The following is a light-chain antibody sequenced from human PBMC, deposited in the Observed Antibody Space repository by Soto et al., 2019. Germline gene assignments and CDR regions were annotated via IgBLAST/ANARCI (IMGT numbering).Light chain of an antibody. CDR2: GAS. CDR1: QSVSSSY. Sequence: EIVLTQSPGTLSLSPGERATLSCRASQSVSSSYLAWYQQKPGQAPRLLIYGASSRATGIPDRFSGSGSGTDFTLTISSLEPEDFAEYYCQQYGSTLFTFGPGTKVDIK. J-gene: IGKJ3*01. V-gene: IGKV3-20*01. CDR3: QQYGSTLFT.